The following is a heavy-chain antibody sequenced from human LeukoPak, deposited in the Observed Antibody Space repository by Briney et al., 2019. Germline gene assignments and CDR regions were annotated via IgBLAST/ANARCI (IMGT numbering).Heavy chain of an antibody. CDR2: ISPSGAST. Sequence: ASVKVSCKASGYTFTNYYMHWVRQAPGQGLEWMGMISPSGASTSYAQKFQGRVTMTRDVSTSTVYMELSSLRSEDTAVYYCARSSYYYGADALDIWGQGTMVTVSS. D-gene: IGHD3-10*01. J-gene: IGHJ3*02. CDR3: ARSSYYYGADALDI. CDR1: GYTFTNYY. V-gene: IGHV1-46*01.